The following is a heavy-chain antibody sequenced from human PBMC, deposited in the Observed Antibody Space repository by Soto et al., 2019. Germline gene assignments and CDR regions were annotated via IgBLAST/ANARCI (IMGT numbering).Heavy chain of an antibody. D-gene: IGHD2-15*01. CDR2: IWYDGSNK. J-gene: IGHJ2*01. Sequence: LRLSCAASGFTFSSYGMHWVRQAPGKGLEWVAVIWYDGSNKYYADSVKGRFTISRDNSKNTLYLQMNSLRAEDTAVYYCARGGYCSGASCYWYFDLWGRGTLVTVSS. V-gene: IGHV3-33*01. CDR1: GFTFSSYG. CDR3: ARGGYCSGASCYWYFDL.